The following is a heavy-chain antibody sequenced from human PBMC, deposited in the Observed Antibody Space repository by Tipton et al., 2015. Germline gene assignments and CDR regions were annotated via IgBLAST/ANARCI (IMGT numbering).Heavy chain of an antibody. J-gene: IGHJ6*02. D-gene: IGHD5-24*01. V-gene: IGHV4-38-2*02. CDR1: AYSISTDYY. CDR3: ARDLEHGMDV. CDR2: VSHSDTS. Sequence: TLSLTCAVSAYSISTDYYWVWIRQPPGKGLEWIGYVSHSDTSHYNPSLKSRVTISVDTSKNQFSLTLNSLTAADTAVYYCARDLEHGMDVWGQGTTVTVSS.